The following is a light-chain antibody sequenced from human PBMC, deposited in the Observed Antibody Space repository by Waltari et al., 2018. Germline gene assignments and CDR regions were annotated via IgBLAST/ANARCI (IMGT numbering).Light chain of an antibody. CDR1: NSDVGGYNY. J-gene: IGLJ2*01. CDR2: DVN. Sequence: QSTLTQPASVSGSPGQSITISCTGTNSDVGGYNYVSWYQQLPGKAPKLMIYDVNKCPQWFFNRFASLKSGNPASLTISGLQAEDEADYYCSSYTNRDTHVIFGGGTKLTVL. CDR3: SSYTNRDTHVI. V-gene: IGLV2-14*03.